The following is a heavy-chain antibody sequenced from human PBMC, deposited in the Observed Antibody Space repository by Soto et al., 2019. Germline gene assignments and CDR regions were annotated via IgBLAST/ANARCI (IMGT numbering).Heavy chain of an antibody. CDR1: GASIYNGGYF. CDR2: IHNSGSP. D-gene: IGHD5-12*01. V-gene: IGHV4-30-4*01. J-gene: IGHJ5*02. Sequence: SETLSLTCSVSGASIYNGGYFWSWIRQSPGKGLEWIGHIHNSGSPYNNPSLKSRVTISADTSKNQFSLKLRSVTAADTAMYYCARAGVATIYPGNNWFDPWGQGTLVTVSS. CDR3: ARAGVATIYPGNNWFDP.